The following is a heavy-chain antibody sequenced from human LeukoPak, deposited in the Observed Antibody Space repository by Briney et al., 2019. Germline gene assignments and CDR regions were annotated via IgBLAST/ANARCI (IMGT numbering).Heavy chain of an antibody. CDR2: IKQDGSEK. J-gene: IGHJ4*02. CDR3: ARDKIVGATYFDY. D-gene: IGHD1-26*01. CDR1: GFIFSTYW. Sequence: HPGGSLRLSCVASGFIFSTYWMSWVRQAPGKGLEWVANIKQDGSEKYYVDSVKGRFTISRDNAKNSLYLQMNSLRAEDTAVYYCARDKIVGATYFDYWGQGTLVTVSS. V-gene: IGHV3-7*01.